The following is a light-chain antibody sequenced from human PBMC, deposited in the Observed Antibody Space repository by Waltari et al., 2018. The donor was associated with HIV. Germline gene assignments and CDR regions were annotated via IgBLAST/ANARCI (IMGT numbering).Light chain of an antibody. CDR1: SSDVGGYDY. J-gene: IGLJ1*01. V-gene: IGLV2-14*01. CDR2: EFS. Sequence: QSALTQPASVSGSPGQSITISCTGTSSDVGGYDYVSWYQLYPGKAPKLMISEFSNRPSGVSNRFSGSKSGNTASLTISGLQAEDEADYYCSSYTSSTPYVFGTGTKVTVL. CDR3: SSYTSSTPYV.